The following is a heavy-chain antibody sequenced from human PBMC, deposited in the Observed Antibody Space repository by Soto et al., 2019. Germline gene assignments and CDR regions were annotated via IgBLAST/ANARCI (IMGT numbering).Heavy chain of an antibody. V-gene: IGHV3-21*01. CDR1: GFTFSTSN. CDR2: ISISGGYK. Sequence: PWGSLLLSCATSGFTFSTSNMNWVRQAPGKGLEWVSFISISGGYKYYADSVKGRFTISRDNANNSLYLEMSSLRAEDTAVYYCARDSRLVPPHVFDFWGQGTMVTVSS. CDR3: ARDSRLVPPHVFDF. J-gene: IGHJ4*02. D-gene: IGHD2-8*02.